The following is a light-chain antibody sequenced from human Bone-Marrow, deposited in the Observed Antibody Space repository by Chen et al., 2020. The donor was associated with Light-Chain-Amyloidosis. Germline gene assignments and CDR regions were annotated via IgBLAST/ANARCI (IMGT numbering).Light chain of an antibody. CDR3: MQGLQPPYN. Sequence: DIVMTQSPLSLPVTPGEPASISCRSSQSLLHSSGYNSLDWYLQKPGQSPQLLLYLGCIRAYGVPDRFSGSGSGTDFTLTISRVEAEDVGVYYCMQGLQPPYNLGQGTKLEIK. CDR2: LGC. J-gene: IGKJ2*01. V-gene: IGKV2-28*01. CDR1: QSLLHSSGYNS.